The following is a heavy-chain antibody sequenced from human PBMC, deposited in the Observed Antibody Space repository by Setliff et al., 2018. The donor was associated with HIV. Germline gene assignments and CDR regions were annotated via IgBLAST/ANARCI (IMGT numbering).Heavy chain of an antibody. J-gene: IGHJ4*02. CDR2: VSYTGTT. CDR1: YATLSTADYY. CDR3: ARQSTTSRDFDS. Sequence: SETLSLTCTASYATLSTADYYWTWIRPPPGKGLEWIGFVSYTGTTRYSPSLRSRISISIDASKNKYSLQLSSVTAADTAVYYCARQSTTSRDFDSWGQGTLVTV. D-gene: IGHD2-2*01. V-gene: IGHV4-30-4*01.